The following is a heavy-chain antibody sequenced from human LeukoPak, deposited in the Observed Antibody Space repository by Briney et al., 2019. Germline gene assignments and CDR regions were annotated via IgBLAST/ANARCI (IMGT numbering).Heavy chain of an antibody. J-gene: IGHJ4*02. CDR3: ASTSPKYYYESSGYSSLFDN. CDR1: AGSISSDSYY. CDR2: IYYSGNT. D-gene: IGHD3-22*01. V-gene: IGHV4-39*07. Sequence: SETLSLTCTVSAGSISSDSYYWGWIRQPPGKGLEWIGTIYYSGNTYYNPSLKSRLTISVDTSKNQFSLKLRSVTAADTALYYCASTSPKYYYESSGYSSLFDNWGQGTLVTVSS.